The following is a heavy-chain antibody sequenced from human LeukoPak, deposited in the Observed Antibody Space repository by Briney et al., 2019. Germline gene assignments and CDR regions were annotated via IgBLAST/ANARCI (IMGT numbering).Heavy chain of an antibody. J-gene: IGHJ4*02. V-gene: IGHV4-34*01. CDR2: INHSGST. CDR3: ARAWGLIDY. CDR1: GGSFSGYY. Sequence: SETLSLTCAVYGGSFSGYYWSWIRQPPGKGLEWIGEINHSGSTNYNPSLKSRVTISVDTSKNQFSLKLSFVTAADTAVYYCARAWGLIDYWGQGTLVTVSS. D-gene: IGHD3-16*01.